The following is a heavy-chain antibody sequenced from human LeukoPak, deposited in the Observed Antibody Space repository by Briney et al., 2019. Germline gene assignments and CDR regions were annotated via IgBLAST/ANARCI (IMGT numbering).Heavy chain of an antibody. V-gene: IGHV3-23*01. J-gene: IGHJ5*02. Sequence: GESLRLSCAASGFTFSSDSMSWVRQAPGKGLEWVSAIRGSGGSTYYADSVKDRFTISRDNSKNTLYLQMNSLRAEDTAVYYCAKDHEIAVAGDWFDPWGQGTLVTVSS. CDR1: GFTFSSDS. CDR3: AKDHEIAVAGDWFDP. CDR2: IRGSGGST. D-gene: IGHD6-19*01.